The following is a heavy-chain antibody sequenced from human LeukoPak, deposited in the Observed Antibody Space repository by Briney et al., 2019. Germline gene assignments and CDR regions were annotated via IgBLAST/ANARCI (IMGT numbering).Heavy chain of an antibody. D-gene: IGHD3-9*01. Sequence: PGGSLRLSCAASGFSVSDYYMNWVRQAPGKGLEWVSSISPKSDFIYYSDSVRGRFTISRDNADNSLYLQMNSLRAEDTAVYYCARADCSASTCYLRRSWFDPWGQGTLVTVSS. J-gene: IGHJ5*02. CDR3: ARADCSASTCYLRRSWFDP. CDR2: ISPKSDFI. V-gene: IGHV3-69-1*01. CDR1: GFSVSDYY.